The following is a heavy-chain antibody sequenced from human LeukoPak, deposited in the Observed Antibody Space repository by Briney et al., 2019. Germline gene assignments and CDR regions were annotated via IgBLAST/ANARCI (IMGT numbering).Heavy chain of an antibody. Sequence: GGSLRLSCVAPGFTFNDHAMHWVRQAPGKGLEWVAFILGDGIGTYYADSVKGRFTISRDNSKKTLYLRMNSVRIEDTALYYCTRTMITEDYWGQGTLVTVSS. CDR1: GFTFNDHA. V-gene: IGHV3-43*02. CDR3: TRTMITEDY. D-gene: IGHD3-22*01. J-gene: IGHJ4*02. CDR2: ILGDGIGT.